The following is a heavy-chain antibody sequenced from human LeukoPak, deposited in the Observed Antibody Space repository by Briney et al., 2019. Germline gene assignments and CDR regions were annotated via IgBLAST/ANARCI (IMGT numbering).Heavy chain of an antibody. J-gene: IGHJ4*02. Sequence: ASVKVSCKASGYTFTGYYMHWVRQAPGQGLEWMGWINPNSGGTNYAQKFQGRVTMTRDTSISTAYMELSRLRSDDTAVYYCARGYCSSTSCHPPSDYWGQGTLVTVSS. CDR2: INPNSGGT. V-gene: IGHV1-2*02. CDR3: ARGYCSSTSCHPPSDY. D-gene: IGHD2-2*01. CDR1: GYTFTGYY.